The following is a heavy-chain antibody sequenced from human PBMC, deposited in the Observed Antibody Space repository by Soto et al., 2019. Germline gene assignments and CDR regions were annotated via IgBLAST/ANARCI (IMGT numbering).Heavy chain of an antibody. CDR2: VSGGGGGT. V-gene: IGHV3-23*01. CDR1: GFSISEYG. CDR3: GKWNGVGDT. Sequence: EVQLLESGGGSVQPGGCLKLSCAVSGFSISEYGVTWVCQPPGKGLFWVSGVSGGGGGTFYADSVRGRFTISRDDARNMVYLQMDSLGVEDTAVYYCGKWNGVGDTWGQGTLVTVSA. J-gene: IGHJ5*02. D-gene: IGHD1-1*01.